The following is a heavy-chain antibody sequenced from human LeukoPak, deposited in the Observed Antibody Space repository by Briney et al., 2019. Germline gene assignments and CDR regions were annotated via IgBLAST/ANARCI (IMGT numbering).Heavy chain of an antibody. V-gene: IGHV7-4-1*02. CDR2: INTNTGNP. Sequence: ASVKVSCKASGYTYTSYAMNWVRQAPGQGLEWMGWINTNTGNPTYAQGFTGRFVFSLDTSVSTAYLQISSLKAEDTAVYYCARDNRRLWFGELSSPFDYWGQGTLVTVSS. CDR1: GYTYTSYA. CDR3: ARDNRRLWFGELSSPFDY. D-gene: IGHD3-10*01. J-gene: IGHJ4*02.